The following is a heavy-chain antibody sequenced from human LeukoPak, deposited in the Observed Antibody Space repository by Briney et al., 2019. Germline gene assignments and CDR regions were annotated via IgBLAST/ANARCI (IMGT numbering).Heavy chain of an antibody. Sequence: SETLSLTCTVSGGSISSYYGSWIRQPPGRGLEWIGYIYYSGSTNYNPSLKSRVTISVDTSKNQFSLKLSSVTAADTAVYYCARGYYYDSRDYWGQGTLVTVSS. CDR3: ARGYYYDSRDY. J-gene: IGHJ4*02. D-gene: IGHD3-22*01. V-gene: IGHV4-59*12. CDR1: GGSISSYY. CDR2: IYYSGST.